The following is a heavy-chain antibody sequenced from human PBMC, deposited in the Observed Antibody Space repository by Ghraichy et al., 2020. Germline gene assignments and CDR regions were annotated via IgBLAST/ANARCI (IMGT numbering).Heavy chain of an antibody. V-gene: IGHV3-21*01. J-gene: IGHJ6*02. CDR2: ISSSSYI. CDR1: GFTFSSYS. Sequence: GGSLRLSCAASGFTFSSYSMNWVRQAPGKGLEWVSSISSSSYIHYADSVKGRFTISRDNAKNSLYLQMNSLRAEDTAVYYCATTVAHYYYYGMDVWGQGTTVTVSS. D-gene: IGHD4-23*01. CDR3: ATTVAHYYYYGMDV.